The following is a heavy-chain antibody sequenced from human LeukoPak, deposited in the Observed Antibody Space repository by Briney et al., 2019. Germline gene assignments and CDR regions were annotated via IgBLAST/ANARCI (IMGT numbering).Heavy chain of an antibody. V-gene: IGHV4-61*02. CDR1: GGSISSGSYY. CDR2: IYSSGST. D-gene: IGHD3-10*01. CDR3: ARGDIYYGSGSYYKGRWFDP. Sequence: TSQTLSLTCTVSGGSISSGSYYWSWIRQPAGKGLEWIGRIYSSGSTNYNPSLKSRVTISVDTSKNQFSLKLSSVTAADTAVYYCARGDIYYGSGSYYKGRWFDPWGQGTLVTVSS. J-gene: IGHJ5*02.